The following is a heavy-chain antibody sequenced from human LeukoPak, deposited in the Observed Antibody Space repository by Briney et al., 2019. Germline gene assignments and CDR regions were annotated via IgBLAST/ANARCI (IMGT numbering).Heavy chain of an antibody. CDR3: AKDSSGYSGHFQH. J-gene: IGHJ1*01. D-gene: IGHD3-22*01. V-gene: IGHV3-9*01. CDR1: GFTFDDYA. Sequence: PGRSLRLSCAASGFTFDDYAMHWVRQAPGKGLEWVSGISWNSGSIGYADSVKGRFTISRDNAKNSLYLQMNSLRAEDTALYYCAKDSSGYSGHFQHWGQGTLVTVSS. CDR2: ISWNSGSI.